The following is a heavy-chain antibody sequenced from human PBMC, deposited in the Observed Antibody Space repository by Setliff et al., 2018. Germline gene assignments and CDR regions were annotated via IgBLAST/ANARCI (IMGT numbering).Heavy chain of an antibody. CDR2: IYPGDSDT. J-gene: IGHJ5*02. CDR3: ARSRSNFWSGYFNWFDP. CDR1: GYSFTSYW. Sequence: GESLKISCKGSGYSFTSYWIGWVRQMPGKGLEWMGIIYPGDSDTGYSPSFQGQVTISADKSISTAYLQWSSLKASDTAMYYCARSRSNFWSGYFNWFDPWGHGTLVTVSS. D-gene: IGHD3-3*01. V-gene: IGHV5-51*01.